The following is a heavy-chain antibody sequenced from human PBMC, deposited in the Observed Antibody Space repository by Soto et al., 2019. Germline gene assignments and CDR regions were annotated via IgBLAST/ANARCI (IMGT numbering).Heavy chain of an antibody. D-gene: IGHD6-19*01. Sequence: GGSLRLSCAASGFTFINYYMHLVRQAPGKGLEWVADIKRDGSEKYFAGSVKGRFTISRDDAKNSLYLQMNSLRAEDSAIYYCARGSGFLIDYWGQGTLVTVS. V-gene: IGHV3-7*01. CDR3: ARGSGFLIDY. CDR1: GFTFINYY. J-gene: IGHJ4*02. CDR2: IKRDGSEK.